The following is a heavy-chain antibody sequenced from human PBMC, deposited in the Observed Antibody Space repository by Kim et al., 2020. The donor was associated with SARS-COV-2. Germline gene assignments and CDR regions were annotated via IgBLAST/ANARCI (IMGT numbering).Heavy chain of an antibody. D-gene: IGHD3-16*01. V-gene: IGHV3-15*01. Sequence: GGSLRLSCAASGFTFSNAWMNWVRQAPGNGLEWVGRIITKTDGGTTDYSAPVKGRFTISRDDSKNTLYLQMNSLKTEDTAFYYCTTARGGHYWGQGTLV. CDR3: TTARGGHY. CDR2: IITKTDGGTT. J-gene: IGHJ4*02. CDR1: GFTFSNAW.